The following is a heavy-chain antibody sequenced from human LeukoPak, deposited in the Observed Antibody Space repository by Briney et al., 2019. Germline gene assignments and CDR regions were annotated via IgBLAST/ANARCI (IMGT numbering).Heavy chain of an antibody. CDR2: IIPILGIA. CDR1: GGTFSSYA. J-gene: IGHJ3*02. V-gene: IGHV1-69*04. D-gene: IGHD2-21*01. CDR3: ARDVVDDDDAFDI. Sequence: SVKVSCKASGGTFSSYAISWVRQAPGQGLEWMGRIIPILGIANYAQKFQGRVTITADKSTSTAYMELSSLRSEDTAVYYCARDVVDDDDAFDIWGQGTMVTVSS.